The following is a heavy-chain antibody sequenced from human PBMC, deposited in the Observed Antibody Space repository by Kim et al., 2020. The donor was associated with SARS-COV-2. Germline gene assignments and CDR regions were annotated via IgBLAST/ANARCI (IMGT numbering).Heavy chain of an antibody. V-gene: IGHV4-34*01. Sequence: SETLSLTCAVYGGSFSGYYWSWIRQPPGKGLEWIGEINHSGSTNYNPSLKSRVTISVDTSKNQFSLKLSSVTAADTAVYYCARDLVRVRGGRRRIYYGMDVWGQGTTVTVSS. CDR2: INHSGST. CDR1: GGSFSGYY. CDR3: ARDLVRVRGGRRRIYYGMDV. D-gene: IGHD3-10*01. J-gene: IGHJ6*02.